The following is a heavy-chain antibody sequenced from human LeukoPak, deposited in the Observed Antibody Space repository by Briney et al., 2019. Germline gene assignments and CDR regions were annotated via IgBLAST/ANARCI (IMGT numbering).Heavy chain of an antibody. CDR1: GYSISSGYY. Sequence: PSETLSLTCAVSGYSISSGYYWGCIRQPPGKGLEWIGSIYQSGSTYYNPSLKSRVTISVDTSKNQFSLKLSSVTAADTSVYYCALRPPESSSGLDYWGQGTLVTVSS. CDR2: IYQSGST. J-gene: IGHJ4*02. V-gene: IGHV4-38-2*01. CDR3: ALRPPESSSGLDY. D-gene: IGHD3-10*01.